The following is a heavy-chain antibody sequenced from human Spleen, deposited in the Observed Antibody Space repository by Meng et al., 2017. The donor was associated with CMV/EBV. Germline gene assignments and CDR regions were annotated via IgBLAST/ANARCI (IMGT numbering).Heavy chain of an antibody. J-gene: IGHJ4*02. CDR3: ARIERRRILKYCRNDCSTTDY. CDR2: IYHSGST. V-gene: IGHV4-4*02. CDR1: GGSISSSNL. Sequence: QVQLQESGPGLVKPSGTLSLTCAVSGGSISSSNLWTWVRQVPGKGLEWIGEIYHSGSTNYNPSLKSRVTISVDKFKNQFSLKLGSVTAADTAVYYCARIERRRILKYCRNDCSTTDYWGQGTLVTVSS. D-gene: IGHD2-21*02.